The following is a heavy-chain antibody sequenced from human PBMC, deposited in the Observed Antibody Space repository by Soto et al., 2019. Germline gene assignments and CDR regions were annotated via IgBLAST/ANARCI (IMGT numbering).Heavy chain of an antibody. CDR1: GGSFSGYY. CDR2: INHSGST. V-gene: IGHV4-34*01. Sequence: SETLSLTCAVYGGSFSGYYWSWIRQPPGKGLEWIGEINHSGSTNYNPSLKSRVTISVDTSKNQFSLKLSSVTAADTAVYYCASPGWWRGGTYYYYYMDVWGKGTTVTVSS. CDR3: ASPGWWRGGTYYYYYMDV. J-gene: IGHJ6*03. D-gene: IGHD3-3*01.